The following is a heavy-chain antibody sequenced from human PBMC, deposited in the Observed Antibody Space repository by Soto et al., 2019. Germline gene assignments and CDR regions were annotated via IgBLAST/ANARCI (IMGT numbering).Heavy chain of an antibody. V-gene: IGHV3-53*01. Sequence: GGSLRLSCATSGFVVSRNYMHWVRQAPGKGLEWVSVMYSDGKTYYAESVKGRFTISRDNSKSTVFLHMKSLRAEDTAVYYCARSPYCGTECNSGYLDFWGQGSLATVSS. CDR3: ARSPYCGTECNSGYLDF. D-gene: IGHD2-21*01. CDR2: MYSDGKT. CDR1: GFVVSRNY. J-gene: IGHJ4*02.